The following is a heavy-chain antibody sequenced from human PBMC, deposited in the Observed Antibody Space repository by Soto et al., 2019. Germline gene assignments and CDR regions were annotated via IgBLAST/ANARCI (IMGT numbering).Heavy chain of an antibody. J-gene: IGHJ6*02. Sequence: PGGPLRLSCAASGFTSSSYSMNWVRQAPGKGLEWVSSISSSSSYIYYADSVKGRFTISRDNAKNSLYLQMNSLRAEDTAVYYCARDRSPRGYYYYYYGMDVWGQVTTVTVSS. D-gene: IGHD3-10*01. CDR1: GFTSSSYS. V-gene: IGHV3-21*01. CDR3: ARDRSPRGYYYYYYGMDV. CDR2: ISSSSSYI.